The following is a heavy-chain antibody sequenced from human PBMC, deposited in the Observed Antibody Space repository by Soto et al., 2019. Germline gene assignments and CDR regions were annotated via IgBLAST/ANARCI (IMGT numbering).Heavy chain of an antibody. J-gene: IGHJ3*02. CDR1: GFTFSSYS. CDR3: ARDVYRVTPWHDAFDI. Sequence: GGSLRLSCAASGFTFSSYSMNWVRQAPGKGLEWVSSISSSSSYIYYADSVKGRFTISRDNAKNSLYLQMNSLRAEDTAVYYCARDVYRVTPWHDAFDIWGQGTMVTVSS. CDR2: ISSSSSYI. D-gene: IGHD4-4*01. V-gene: IGHV3-21*01.